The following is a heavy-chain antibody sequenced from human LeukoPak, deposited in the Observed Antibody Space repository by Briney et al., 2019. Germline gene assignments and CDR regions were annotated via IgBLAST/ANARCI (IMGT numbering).Heavy chain of an antibody. CDR2: IYYSGST. CDR1: GGSISSSSYY. V-gene: IGHV4-39*07. D-gene: IGHD3-10*01. CDR3: ASELLWFGERYFDY. J-gene: IGHJ4*02. Sequence: TSETLSLTCTVSGGSISSSSYYWGWIRQPPGKGLEWIGSIYYSGSTSYNPSLKSRVTISVDTSKNQFSLKLSSVTAADTAVYYCASELLWFGERYFDYWGQGTLVTVSS.